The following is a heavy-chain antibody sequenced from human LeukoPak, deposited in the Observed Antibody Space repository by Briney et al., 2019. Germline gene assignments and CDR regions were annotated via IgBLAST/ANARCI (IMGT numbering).Heavy chain of an antibody. CDR1: GFTFDDYS. CDR2: INWNGGST. V-gene: IGHV3-20*04. Sequence: GGSLRLSCAASGFTFDDYSMSWVRQAPGKGLEWVSGINWNGGSTGYADSVKGRFTISRDNAKNSLYLQMNSLRAEDTALYYCARSGYYYGSGSYYMQWGQGTLVTVSS. J-gene: IGHJ4*02. D-gene: IGHD3-10*01. CDR3: ARSGYYYGSGSYYMQ.